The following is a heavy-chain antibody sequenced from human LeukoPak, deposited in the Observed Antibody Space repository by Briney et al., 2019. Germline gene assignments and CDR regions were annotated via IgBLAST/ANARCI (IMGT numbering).Heavy chain of an antibody. Sequence: PGGSLRLSCAASGFTFSSYAMSWVRQAPGKGLEWVSGISGSGGSTYYADSVKGRFTISRDNSKNTLYLQMNSLRAEDTAVYYCARGTSGTFKGFDYWGQGTLVTVSS. V-gene: IGHV3-23*01. J-gene: IGHJ4*02. D-gene: IGHD1-26*01. CDR2: ISGSGGST. CDR1: GFTFSSYA. CDR3: ARGTSGTFKGFDY.